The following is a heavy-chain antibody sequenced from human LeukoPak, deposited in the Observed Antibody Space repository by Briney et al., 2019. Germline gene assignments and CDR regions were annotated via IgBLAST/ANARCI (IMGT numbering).Heavy chain of an antibody. CDR1: GYSISSDYY. Sequence: SGTLSLTCTVSGYSISSDYYWGWIRQPPGKGLEWIGSIYHSGSTYYNPSLKSRVTISVDTSKNQFSLKLSSVTAADTAVYYCARAYDSSGLHWGQGTLVTVSS. J-gene: IGHJ4*02. D-gene: IGHD3-22*01. V-gene: IGHV4-38-2*02. CDR2: IYHSGST. CDR3: ARAYDSSGLH.